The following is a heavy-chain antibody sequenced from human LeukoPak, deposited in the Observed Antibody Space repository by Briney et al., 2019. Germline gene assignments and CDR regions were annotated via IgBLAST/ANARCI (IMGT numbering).Heavy chain of an antibody. CDR1: GGSISSGTNY. V-gene: IGHV4-61*02. D-gene: IGHD3-22*01. CDR2: IHTSGST. J-gene: IGHJ3*01. CDR3: ARRPVDYSSSDHAFDV. Sequence: ASETLSLTCTVSGGSISSGTNYWSWIRQPAGKGLEWIGRIHTSGSTNHNPSLRSRVTISVDTSKNQFSLKLSSVTAADTAVYYCARRPVDYSSSDHAFDVWGPGTMVTVSS.